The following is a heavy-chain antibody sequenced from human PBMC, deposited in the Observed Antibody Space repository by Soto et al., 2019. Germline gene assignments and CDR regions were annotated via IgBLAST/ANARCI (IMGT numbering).Heavy chain of an antibody. Sequence: SETLSLTCTVSGGSISSYYWSWIRQPPGKGLEWIGYIYYSGSTNYNPSLKSRVTISVDTSKNQFSLKLSSVTAADTAVYYCARDLGSSWYKDYYYGMDVWGQGTTVTVSS. D-gene: IGHD6-13*01. CDR2: IYYSGST. CDR1: GGSISSYY. V-gene: IGHV4-59*01. CDR3: ARDLGSSWYKDYYYGMDV. J-gene: IGHJ6*02.